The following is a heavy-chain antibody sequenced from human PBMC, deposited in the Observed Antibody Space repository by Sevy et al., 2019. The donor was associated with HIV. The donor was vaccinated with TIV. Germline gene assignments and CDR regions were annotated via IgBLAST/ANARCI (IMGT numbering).Heavy chain of an antibody. CDR2: IYYSGST. Sequence: ETLSLTCTVSGGSISSSSYYWGWIRQPPGKGLEWIGSIYYSGSTYYNPSLKSRVTISVATSKNQFSLKLSSVTAADTAVYYCASPANLRSGPRDDYWGQGTLVTVSS. V-gene: IGHV4-39*01. CDR1: GGSISSSSYY. J-gene: IGHJ4*02. CDR3: ASPANLRSGPRDDY. D-gene: IGHD3-3*01.